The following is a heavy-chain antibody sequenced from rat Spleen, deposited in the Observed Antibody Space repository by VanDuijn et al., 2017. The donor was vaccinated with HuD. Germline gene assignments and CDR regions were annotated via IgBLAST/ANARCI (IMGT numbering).Heavy chain of an antibody. Sequence: QVQLKESGPGLVQPSQTLSLTCTVSGFSLSSYNVHWIRQSIGKGLEWMGIIWTGGTTDYNSALKSRLSIGRDTSKSQVFLRMISLQTEDTAIYFCTRGGFLGYFDYWGQGVMVTVSS. CDR2: IWTGGTT. CDR1: GFSLSSYN. D-gene: IGHD1-11*01. V-gene: IGHV2-30*01. CDR3: TRGGFLGYFDY. J-gene: IGHJ2*01.